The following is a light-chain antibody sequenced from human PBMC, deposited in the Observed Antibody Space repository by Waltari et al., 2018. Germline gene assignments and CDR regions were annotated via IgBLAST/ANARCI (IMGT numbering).Light chain of an antibody. J-gene: IGLJ3*02. CDR2: KDT. V-gene: IGLV3-27*01. CDR3: YTAADNNWV. CDR1: VLAKKY. Sequence: SYELTQPSSVSVSPGQTARITCPGDVLAKKYARWFQQKPGQAPVLLIYKDTERPSGIPERFSGSSSGTTVTLTVSGAQVEDEADYYCYTAADNNWVFGGGTKVTVL.